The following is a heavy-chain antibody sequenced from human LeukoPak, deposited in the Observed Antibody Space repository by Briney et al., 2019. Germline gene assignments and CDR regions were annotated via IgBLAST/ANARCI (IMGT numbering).Heavy chain of an antibody. Sequence: GGSLRLSCAASGFTFSSYSMNWVRQAPGKGLEWVSSISSSSSYIYYADSVKGRFTISRDNAKNSLYLQMNSLRAEDTAVYYCARADRYCSSTSCYPRYYYYYMDVWGKGTTVTVSS. CDR3: ARADRYCSSTSCYPRYYYYYMDV. D-gene: IGHD2-2*01. J-gene: IGHJ6*03. CDR1: GFTFSSYS. CDR2: ISSSSSYI. V-gene: IGHV3-21*01.